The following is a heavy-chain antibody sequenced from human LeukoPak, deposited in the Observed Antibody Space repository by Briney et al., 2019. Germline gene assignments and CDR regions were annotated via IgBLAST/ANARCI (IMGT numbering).Heavy chain of an antibody. D-gene: IGHD3-22*01. CDR2: ISSSSSYI. Sequence: GGSLRLSCAASGFTFSSYSMNWVRQAPGKGLEWVSSISSSSSYIYYADSVKGRFTISRDNAKNSLYLQMNSLRAVDTAVYYCAREGMTGYYYDSSGYYPRLDYWGQGTLVTVSS. CDR3: AREGMTGYYYDSSGYYPRLDY. J-gene: IGHJ4*02. CDR1: GFTFSSYS. V-gene: IGHV3-21*01.